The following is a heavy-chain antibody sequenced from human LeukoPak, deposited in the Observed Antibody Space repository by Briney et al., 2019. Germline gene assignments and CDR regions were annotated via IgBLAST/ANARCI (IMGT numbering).Heavy chain of an antibody. CDR2: IIPIFGTA. CDR3: ARDQGDPLGSGWRDYYYYGMDV. Sequence: SVKVSCKASGGTFSSYAISWVRQAPGQGLEWMGGIIPIFGTANYARKFQGRVTITADESTSTAYMELSSLRSEDTAVYYCARDQGDPLGSGWRDYYYYGMDVWGKGTTVTVSS. CDR1: GGTFSSYA. V-gene: IGHV1-69*13. J-gene: IGHJ6*04. D-gene: IGHD6-19*01.